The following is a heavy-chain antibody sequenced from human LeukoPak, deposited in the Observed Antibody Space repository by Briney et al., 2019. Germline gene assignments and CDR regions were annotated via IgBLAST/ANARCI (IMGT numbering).Heavy chain of an antibody. CDR2: INHSGST. J-gene: IGHJ4*02. CDR3: VLGYCSSTSCLIDY. D-gene: IGHD2-2*01. CDR1: GGSFSGYY. V-gene: IGHV4-34*01. Sequence: PSETLSLTCAVYGGSFSGYYWSWIRQPPGKGLEWIGEINHSGSTNYNPSLKSRVTISVDTSKNQFSLKLSSVTAADTAVYYCVLGYCSSTSCLIDYWGQGTLVTVSS.